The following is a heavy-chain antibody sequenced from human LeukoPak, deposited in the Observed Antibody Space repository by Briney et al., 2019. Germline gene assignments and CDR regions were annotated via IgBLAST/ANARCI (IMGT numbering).Heavy chain of an antibody. CDR3: ARGEPNYYDSSAGPLHY. V-gene: IGHV1-69*05. J-gene: IGHJ4*02. D-gene: IGHD3-22*01. Sequence: GASVKVSCKASGGTFSSYAISWVRQAPGQGLEWRGGIIPIFGTANYAQKFQGRVTITTDESTSTAYMELSSLRSEDTAVYYCARGEPNYYDSSAGPLHYWGQGTLVTVSS. CDR2: IIPIFGTA. CDR1: GGTFSSYA.